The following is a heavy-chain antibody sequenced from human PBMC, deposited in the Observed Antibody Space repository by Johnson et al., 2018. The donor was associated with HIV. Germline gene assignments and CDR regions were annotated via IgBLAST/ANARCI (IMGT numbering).Heavy chain of an antibody. CDR1: GFTFNEYG. CDR3: ARLSPDRGGYSYGYDSDAFDI. V-gene: IGHV3-20*04. Sequence: VQLVESGGGVVRPGGSLRLSCAASGFTFNEYGMSWVRQVSGKGLEWVSAINWNGGSTGYADSVKGRFTISRDNAKNSLYLQMNSLRAEDTALYYCARLSPDRGGYSYGYDSDAFDIWGQGTMVTVSS. J-gene: IGHJ3*02. D-gene: IGHD5-18*01. CDR2: INWNGGST.